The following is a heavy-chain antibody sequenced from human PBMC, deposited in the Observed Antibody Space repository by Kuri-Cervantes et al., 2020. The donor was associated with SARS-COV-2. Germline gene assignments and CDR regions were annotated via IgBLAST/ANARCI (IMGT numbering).Heavy chain of an antibody. CDR3: ARVACTNGVCSYFDH. CDR2: INPNSGGT. CDR1: GYTFTGYY. J-gene: IGHJ4*02. Sequence: ASVKVSCKASGYTFTGYYMHWVRQAPGQGLEWMGWINPNSGGTNYAQKFQGWVTMTRDTSISTAYMELSRLRSDDTAVYYCARVACTNGVCSYFDHWGQGTLVTVSS. D-gene: IGHD2-8*01. V-gene: IGHV1-2*04.